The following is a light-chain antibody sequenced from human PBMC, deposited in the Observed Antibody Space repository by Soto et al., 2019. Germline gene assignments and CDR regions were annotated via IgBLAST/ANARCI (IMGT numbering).Light chain of an antibody. CDR1: SSDVGGYNY. CDR3: SSYTSSGVV. Sequence: QSVLAQPAAVTGSPGQASTISCTGTSSDVGGYNYVSWYQQHPGKAPKLMIYEVSNRPSGVSNRFSGSKSGNTASLTISGLQAEDEADYYCSSYTSSGVVFGGGTKATVL. CDR2: EVS. V-gene: IGLV2-14*01. J-gene: IGLJ2*01.